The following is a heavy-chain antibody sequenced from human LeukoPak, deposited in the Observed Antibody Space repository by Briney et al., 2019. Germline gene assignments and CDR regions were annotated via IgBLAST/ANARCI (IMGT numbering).Heavy chain of an antibody. CDR1: GYTFTSYG. J-gene: IGHJ4*02. V-gene: IGHV1-18*01. CDR2: ISAYNGNT. D-gene: IGHD3-3*01. CDR3: ARGYYDFWSGYHHFDY. Sequence: ASVKVSCKASGYTFTSYGISWVRQAPGQGLEWMGWISAYNGNTNCAQKLQGRVTMTTDTSTSTAYMELRSLRSDDTAVYYCARGYYDFWSGYHHFDYWGQGTLVTVSS.